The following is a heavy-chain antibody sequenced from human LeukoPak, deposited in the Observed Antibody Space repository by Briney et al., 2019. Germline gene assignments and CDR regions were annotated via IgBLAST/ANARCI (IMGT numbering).Heavy chain of an antibody. D-gene: IGHD3-10*01. CDR3: ANVEAGSFDY. V-gene: IGHV4-59*08. Sequence: SETLSLTCTVSGGSISSYYWSWIRQPPGKGLEWIGYIYYSGSTNYNPSLKSRVTISVDTSKNQFSLKLSSVTAADTAVYYCANVEAGSFDYWGQGTLVTVSS. J-gene: IGHJ4*02. CDR1: GGSISSYY. CDR2: IYYSGST.